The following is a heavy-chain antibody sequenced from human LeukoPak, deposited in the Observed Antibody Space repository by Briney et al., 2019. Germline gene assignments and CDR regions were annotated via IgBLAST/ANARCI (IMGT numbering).Heavy chain of an antibody. CDR3: AREGDGYINWTPDAFDI. D-gene: IGHD5-24*01. Sequence: SETLSLTCALSSGSFTGYYWTWIRQSPGKGLEWIGEIVHTGSTNYNPSLGSRVTISVDTSKKQFSLNLSSVTAADTAVYYCAREGDGYINWTPDAFDIWGQGTMVTVSS. CDR2: IVHTGST. CDR1: SGSFTGYY. J-gene: IGHJ3*02. V-gene: IGHV4-34*12.